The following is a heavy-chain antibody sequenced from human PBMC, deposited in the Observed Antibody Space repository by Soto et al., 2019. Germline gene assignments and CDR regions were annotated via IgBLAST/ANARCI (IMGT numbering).Heavy chain of an antibody. Sequence: SQTLSLTCTVSGGSVSSGSYYWSWIRQPPGKGLEWIGYIYYSGSTNYNPSLKSRVTISVDTSKNQFSLKLSSVTAADTAVYYCARALKRDNWNRFDFWGQGTLVTVSS. D-gene: IGHD1-20*01. CDR3: ARALKRDNWNRFDF. J-gene: IGHJ4*02. CDR1: GGSVSSGSYY. CDR2: IYYSGST. V-gene: IGHV4-61*01.